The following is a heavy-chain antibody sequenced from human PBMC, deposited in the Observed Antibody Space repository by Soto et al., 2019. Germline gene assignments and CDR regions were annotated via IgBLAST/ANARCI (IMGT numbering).Heavy chain of an antibody. J-gene: IGHJ4*02. CDR2: ISGSGGST. CDR1: GFTFGNNV. V-gene: IGHV3-23*01. D-gene: IGHD6-6*01. CDR3: VDRSQKYIVSPRPN. Sequence: GGSLRLSCAASGFTFGNNVIYWVRQAPGKGLEWVSAISGSGGSTYYADSVKGRFTISRDNSKNTLYLQMNSLRAEDTAVYYCVDRSQKYIVSPRPNWGQGTLVTVSS.